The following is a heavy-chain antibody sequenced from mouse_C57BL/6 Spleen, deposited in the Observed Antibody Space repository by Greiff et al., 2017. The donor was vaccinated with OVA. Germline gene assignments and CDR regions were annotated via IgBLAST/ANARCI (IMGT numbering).Heavy chain of an antibody. V-gene: IGHV5-9-1*02. CDR2: ISSGGDYI. Sequence: EVQGVESGEGLVKPGGSLKLSCAASGFTFSSYAMSWVRQTPEKRLEWVAYISSGGDYIYYADTVKGRFTISRDNARNTLYLQMSSLKSEDTAMYYGTRDRPYYYGSSDYFDYWGQGTTLTVSS. D-gene: IGHD1-1*01. CDR1: GFTFSSYA. J-gene: IGHJ2*01. CDR3: TRDRPYYYGSSDYFDY.